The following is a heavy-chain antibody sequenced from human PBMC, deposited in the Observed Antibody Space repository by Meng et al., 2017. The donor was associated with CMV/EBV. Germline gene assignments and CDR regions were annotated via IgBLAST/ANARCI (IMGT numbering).Heavy chain of an antibody. CDR2: IYYSGST. V-gene: IGHV4-39*07. CDR1: GGSISSSSYY. Sequence: GSLRLSCTVSGGSISSSSYYWGWIRQPPGKGLEWIGSIYYSGSTYYNPSLKSRVTISVDTSKNQFSLKLSSVTAADTAVYYCARWARSSSRFDYWGQGTLVTVSS. CDR3: ARWARSSSRFDY. D-gene: IGHD6-13*01. J-gene: IGHJ4*02.